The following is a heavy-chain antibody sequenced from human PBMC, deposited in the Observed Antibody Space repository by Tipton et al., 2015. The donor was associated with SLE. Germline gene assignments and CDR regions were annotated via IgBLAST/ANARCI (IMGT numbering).Heavy chain of an antibody. V-gene: IGHV4-59*11. CDR3: ARGLRADSTSHFDH. J-gene: IGHJ4*02. CDR1: GGSISSHY. Sequence: TLSLTCTVSGGSISSHYWSWIRQPPGGGLEWIGYMYYNGYTNYNPSLKSRVTISVDTSKRQFSLKLSSVTAADTAVYYCARGLRADSTSHFDHWGPGTLVTVSS. D-gene: IGHD6-13*01. CDR2: MYYNGYT.